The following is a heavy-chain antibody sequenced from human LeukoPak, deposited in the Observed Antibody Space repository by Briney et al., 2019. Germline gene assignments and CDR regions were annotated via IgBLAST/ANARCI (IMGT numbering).Heavy chain of an antibody. CDR2: IYPDNSNT. D-gene: IGHD3-10*01. CDR1: GYSFAGYW. V-gene: IGHV5-51*01. CDR3: ASARRGDYYWWFDP. Sequence: GESLKISCKGSGYSFAGYWIGWVRQMPGKGLEWMGIIYPDNSNTRYSPSFQGQVTISADKSINAAYLHWSSLRASDTAIYYCASARRGDYYWWFDPWGQGTLVTVSS. J-gene: IGHJ5*02.